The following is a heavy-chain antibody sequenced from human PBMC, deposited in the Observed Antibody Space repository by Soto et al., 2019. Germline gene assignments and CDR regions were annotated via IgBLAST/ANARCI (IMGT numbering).Heavy chain of an antibody. V-gene: IGHV3-48*02. CDR3: AREKIYSDSSSDSNVYYGMDV. CDR1: GFTFSNYS. Sequence: GGSLRLSCAASGFTFSNYSMDWVRQAPGKGLEWVAYISSGSNIEYADSVKGRFTISRDNGENSLYLQMNSLRDEDTAVYYCAREKIYSDSSSDSNVYYGMDVWGQGTTVTVSS. J-gene: IGHJ6*02. CDR2: ISSGSNI. D-gene: IGHD3-22*01.